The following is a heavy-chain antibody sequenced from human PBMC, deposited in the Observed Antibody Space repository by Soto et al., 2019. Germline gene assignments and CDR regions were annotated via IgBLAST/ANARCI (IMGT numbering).Heavy chain of an antibody. CDR1: GFTFSSYS. V-gene: IGHV3-48*01. J-gene: IGHJ4*02. CDR3: ARVPESGHYYVDY. D-gene: IGHD3-3*01. Sequence: GGSLRLSCAASGFTFSSYSMNWVRQAPGKGLEWVSYISSSSSTIYYADSVKGRFTISRDNAKNSLYLQMNSLRAEDTAVYYCARVPESGHYYVDYWGQGTLVTVSS. CDR2: ISSSSSTI.